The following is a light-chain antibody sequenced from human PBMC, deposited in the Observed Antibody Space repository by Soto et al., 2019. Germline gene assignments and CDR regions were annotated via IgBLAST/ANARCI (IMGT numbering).Light chain of an antibody. CDR3: CSYSTFSYVV. J-gene: IGLJ2*01. CDR1: SSDVGGYNY. V-gene: IGLV2-14*01. CDR2: EGS. Sequence: QSALTQPASVSGSPGQSITISCTGTSSDVGGYNYVSWYQQHPGKAPKLMIYEGSKRPSGISNRFSASKSGNTASLTISGLQAEDEADYYCCSYSTFSYVVFGGGTKLTVL.